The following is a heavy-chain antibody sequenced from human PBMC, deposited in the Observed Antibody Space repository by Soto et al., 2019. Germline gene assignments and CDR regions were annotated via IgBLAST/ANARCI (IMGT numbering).Heavy chain of an antibody. CDR2: ISYDGSNK. J-gene: IGHJ4*02. D-gene: IGHD3-10*01. CDR1: GFTFSSYG. V-gene: IGHV3-30*18. CDR3: AKDPPWGYGSGSYYNLDY. Sequence: GGSLRLSCAASGFTFSSYGMHWVRQAPGKGLEWVAVISYDGSNKYYADSVKGRFTISRDNSKNTLYLQMNSLRAEDTAVYYCAKDPPWGYGSGSYYNLDYWGQGTLVTVSS.